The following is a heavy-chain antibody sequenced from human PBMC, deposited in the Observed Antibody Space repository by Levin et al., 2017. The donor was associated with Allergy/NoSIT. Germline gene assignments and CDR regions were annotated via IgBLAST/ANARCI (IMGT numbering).Heavy chain of an antibody. D-gene: IGHD3-22*01. V-gene: IGHV4-30-4*01. Sequence: SQTLSLTCTVSGGSISSGDYYWSWIRQPPGKGLEWIGYIYYSGSTYYNPSLKSRVTISVDTSKNQFSLKLSSVTAADTAVYYCARKADYYDRNWFDPWGQGTLVTVSS. CDR1: GGSISSGDYY. CDR2: IYYSGST. J-gene: IGHJ5*02. CDR3: ARKADYYDRNWFDP.